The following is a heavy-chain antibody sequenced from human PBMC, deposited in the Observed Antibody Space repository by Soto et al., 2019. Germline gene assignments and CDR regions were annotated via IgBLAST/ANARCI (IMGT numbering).Heavy chain of an antibody. Sequence: SETLSLTCAVYGGSFSGYYWSWIRQPPGKGLEWIGEINHSGSTNYNPSLKSRVTISVDTSKNQFSLKLSSVTAADTAVYYFARARDCSSTSCYGEDYYYMDVWGKGTTVTVSS. V-gene: IGHV4-34*01. D-gene: IGHD2-2*01. CDR3: ARARDCSSTSCYGEDYYYMDV. CDR1: GGSFSGYY. CDR2: INHSGST. J-gene: IGHJ6*03.